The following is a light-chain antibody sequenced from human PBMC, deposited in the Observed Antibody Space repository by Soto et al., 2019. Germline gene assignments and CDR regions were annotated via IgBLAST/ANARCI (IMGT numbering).Light chain of an antibody. J-gene: IGLJ1*01. CDR1: SSDIGAYDY. Sequence: QSVLTQPDSVSGSPGQSINISCSGTSSDIGAYDYVSWYQQHPGRAPKLIIYEVSHRFSGLSYRFSGSKSGNTASLTISGLQAEEECEYYCTSFVPGRIYVFGSGTKFTVL. V-gene: IGLV2-14*03. CDR2: EVS. CDR3: TSFVPGRIYV.